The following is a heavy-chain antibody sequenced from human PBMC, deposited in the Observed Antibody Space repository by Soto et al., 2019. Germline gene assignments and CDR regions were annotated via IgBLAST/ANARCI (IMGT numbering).Heavy chain of an antibody. J-gene: IGHJ4*02. CDR2: INHSGST. V-gene: IGHV4-34*01. Sequence: QVQLQQWGAGLLKPSETLSLTCAVYGGSFSGYYWSWIRQPPGKGRKLIGEINHSGSTNYNPSLKSRVTISVDTSKNQFSLKLSSVTAADTAVYYCARGRAITIFGVVRFGYWGQGTLVTVSS. CDR3: ARGRAITIFGVVRFGY. D-gene: IGHD3-3*01. CDR1: GGSFSGYY.